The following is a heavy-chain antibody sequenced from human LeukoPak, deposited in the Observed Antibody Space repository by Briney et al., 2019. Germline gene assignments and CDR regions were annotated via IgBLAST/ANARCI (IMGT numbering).Heavy chain of an antibody. D-gene: IGHD2/OR15-2a*01. CDR2: IYYSGST. CDR3: ARDTGREGSNN. V-gene: IGHV4-39*07. Sequence: SETLSLTCTVSGGSISSSSYYWGWIRQPPGKGLEWIGSIYYSGSTYYNPSLKSRVTISVDTSKNQFSLKLSSVTAADTAVYYCARDTGREGSNNWGQGTLVTVSS. CDR1: GGSISSSSYY. J-gene: IGHJ4*02.